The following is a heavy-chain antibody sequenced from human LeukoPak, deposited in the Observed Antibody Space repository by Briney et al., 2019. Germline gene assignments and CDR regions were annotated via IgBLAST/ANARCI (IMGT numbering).Heavy chain of an antibody. J-gene: IGHJ4*02. CDR1: GGSISSYY. Sequence: PSETLSLTCTVSGGSISSYYWSWIRQPPGKGLEWSGYIYYSGSTNYNPSLKSRVTISVDTSKNQFSLKLSSVTAADTAVYYCASNYYGSGSLDYWGQGNLVTVSS. CDR2: IYYSGST. V-gene: IGHV4-59*08. CDR3: ASNYYGSGSLDY. D-gene: IGHD3-10*01.